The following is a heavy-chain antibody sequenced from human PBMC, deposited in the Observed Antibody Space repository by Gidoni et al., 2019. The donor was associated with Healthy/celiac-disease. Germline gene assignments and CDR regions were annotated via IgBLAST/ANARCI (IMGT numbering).Heavy chain of an antibody. J-gene: IGHJ4*02. CDR3: ARDRFRAPHKYYYGSGSYRY. Sequence: QVQLVQSGAEVKKPGSSVKVSCKASGGTFRSYSISWVRQAPGQGLEWMGGIIPIVGTANYAQKFQGRVTITADESTSTAYMELSSLRSEDTAVYYCARDRFRAPHKYYYGSGSYRYWGQGTLVTVSS. V-gene: IGHV1-69*01. CDR2: IIPIVGTA. D-gene: IGHD3-10*01. CDR1: GGTFRSYS.